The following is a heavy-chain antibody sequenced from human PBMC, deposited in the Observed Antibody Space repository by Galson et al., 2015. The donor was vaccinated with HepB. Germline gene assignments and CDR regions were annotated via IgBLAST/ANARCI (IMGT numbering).Heavy chain of an antibody. J-gene: IGHJ6*02. D-gene: IGHD4-17*01. Sequence: SLRLSCAASGITFGSYAMNWVRQAPGKGLEWVSVIRGSGSGGRTYYADSVKGRFTIYRDDSENTLYLQMNSLRAYDTAVYYCAKDDNEYGDYAVGQYSYYYGMDVWGQGTTVTVSS. CDR2: IRGSGSGGRT. CDR1: GITFGSYA. CDR3: AKDDNEYGDYAVGQYSYYYGMDV. V-gene: IGHV3-23*01.